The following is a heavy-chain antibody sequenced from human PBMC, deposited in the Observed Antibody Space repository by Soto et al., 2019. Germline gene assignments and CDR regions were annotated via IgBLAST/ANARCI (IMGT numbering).Heavy chain of an antibody. CDR2: IDPSDSYT. Sequence: GESLKISCKGSGYSFTSYWISWVSQMPGKGLEWMGRIDPSDSYTNYSPSFQGHVTISADKSISTAYLRWSSLKASDTAMYYCASRHCSGGRCFNAAAFDLWGQGTMVTVSS. CDR3: ASRHCSGGRCFNAAAFDL. V-gene: IGHV5-10-1*01. J-gene: IGHJ3*01. D-gene: IGHD2-15*01. CDR1: GYSFTSYW.